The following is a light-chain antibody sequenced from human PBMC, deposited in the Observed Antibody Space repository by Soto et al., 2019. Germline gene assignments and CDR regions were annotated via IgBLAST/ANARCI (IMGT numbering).Light chain of an antibody. CDR2: AAS. J-gene: IGKJ5*01. CDR3: QQYYSYPLIT. CDR1: QGISSY. V-gene: IGKV1-8*01. Sequence: AMRMTQSPSSLSASPGDRVTITCRASQGISSYLAWYQQKPGKAPKLLIYAASTLQSGVPSRFSGSGSGTDFTLTISCLQSEDFATYYCQQYYSYPLITFGQGRRLEIK.